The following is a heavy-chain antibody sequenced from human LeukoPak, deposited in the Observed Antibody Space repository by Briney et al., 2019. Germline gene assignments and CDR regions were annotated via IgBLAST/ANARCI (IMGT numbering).Heavy chain of an antibody. CDR3: ARGPCSGTFYFDY. D-gene: IGHD1-26*01. CDR2: IIPILDIT. Sequence: SVKVSCKASGGTFSIYAISWVRQAPGQGLEWMGRIIPILDITNYAQKFQGRVTIIADKSTSTAYMEMSSLRSEDTAVYYCARGPCSGTFYFDYWGQGTLVTVSS. J-gene: IGHJ4*02. CDR1: GGTFSIYA. V-gene: IGHV1-69*04.